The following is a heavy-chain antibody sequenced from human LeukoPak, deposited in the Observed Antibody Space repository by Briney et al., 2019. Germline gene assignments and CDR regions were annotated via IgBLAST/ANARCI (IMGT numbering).Heavy chain of an antibody. V-gene: IGHV4-34*12. CDR1: GGSFSGYY. Sequence: SETLSLTCAVYGGSFSGYYWTWIRQPPGKGLEWIGEIIDTGSTKYNSSLKSRVTISVDTSKNQFSLSLDSVTAADTAVYYCARDRYYYDSSARYFDYWGQGTLVTVSS. CDR3: ARDRYYYDSSARYFDY. D-gene: IGHD3-22*01. J-gene: IGHJ4*02. CDR2: IIDTGST.